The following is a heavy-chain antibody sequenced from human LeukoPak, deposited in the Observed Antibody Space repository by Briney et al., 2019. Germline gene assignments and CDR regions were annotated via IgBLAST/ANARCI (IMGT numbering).Heavy chain of an antibody. CDR1: GFTLSSYS. J-gene: IGHJ4*02. CDR2: ISSSSTI. Sequence: PGGSLRLSCAASGFTLSSYSMNWVRQAPGKGLEWVSYISSSSTIYYADSVKGRFTISRDNAKNSLYLQMNSLRDEDTAVYYCARDLASYSGSYYFDYWGQGTVVTVSS. D-gene: IGHD1-26*01. V-gene: IGHV3-48*02. CDR3: ARDLASYSGSYYFDY.